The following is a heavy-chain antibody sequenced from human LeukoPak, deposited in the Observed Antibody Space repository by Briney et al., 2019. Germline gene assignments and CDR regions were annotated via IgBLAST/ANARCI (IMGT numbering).Heavy chain of an antibody. CDR2: IFYSGST. Sequence: PSETLSLTCTVSGGSISSYCWSWIRQPPGKGLEWIGYIFYSGSTNYNPSLKSRVTIAVDTSKNQFSLKLSSVTAADTAVYYCVRSDDFWSGYYGYWGQGTLVTVSS. V-gene: IGHV4-59*01. CDR3: VRSDDFWSGYYGY. D-gene: IGHD3-3*01. CDR1: GGSISSYC. J-gene: IGHJ4*02.